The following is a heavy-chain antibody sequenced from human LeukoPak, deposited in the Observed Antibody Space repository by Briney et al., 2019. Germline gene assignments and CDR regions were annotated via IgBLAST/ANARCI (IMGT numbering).Heavy chain of an antibody. CDR1: GGSIRNYY. V-gene: IGHV4-59*12. CDR3: ARFSSIAAAFDY. D-gene: IGHD6-13*01. CDR2: ISDGGGS. Sequence: SETLSLTCTVSGGSIRNYYWTWIRQPPGKGLEWIGYISDGGGSNYNPSLKSRVTMSVDTSKNQFSLNLSSVTAADTAVYYCARFSSIAAAFDYWGLGTLVTVSS. J-gene: IGHJ4*02.